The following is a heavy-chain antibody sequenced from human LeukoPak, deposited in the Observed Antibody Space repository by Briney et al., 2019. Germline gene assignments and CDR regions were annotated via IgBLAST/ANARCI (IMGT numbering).Heavy chain of an antibody. CDR3: ARLGVGRWMVVTYYYYGMDV. D-gene: IGHD6-19*01. Sequence: GSVKVSCKASGYTFTDYPVHWVRQAPGQGLQWMAWIDPKSGGTNYAQKFQGRFTMTRDTSISTAYMELNRLTSDDTAIYYCARLGVGRWMVVTYYYYGMDVWGQGATVTVSS. V-gene: IGHV1-2*02. CDR2: IDPKSGGT. CDR1: GYTFTDYP. J-gene: IGHJ6*02.